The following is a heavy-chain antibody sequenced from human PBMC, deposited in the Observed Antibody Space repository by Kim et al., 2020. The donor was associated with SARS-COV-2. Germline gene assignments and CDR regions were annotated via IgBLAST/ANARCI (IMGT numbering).Heavy chain of an antibody. V-gene: IGHV1-3*01. J-gene: IGHJ4*02. D-gene: IGHD1-1*01. CDR3: ARDGTTRNGGYYFDY. CDR2: INVGYGNT. CDR1: GYTFTSYA. Sequence: ASVKVSCKASGYTFTSYAIHWVRQAPGQGLEWMGWINVGYGNTKRLQKFQGRVTITRDASASTAYMELSSLRSEDTAVYYCARDGTTRNGGYYFDYWGQG.